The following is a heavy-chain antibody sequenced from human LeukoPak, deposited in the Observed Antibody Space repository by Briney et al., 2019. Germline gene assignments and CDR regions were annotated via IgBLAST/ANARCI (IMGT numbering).Heavy chain of an antibody. V-gene: IGHV4-4*07. J-gene: IGHJ4*02. D-gene: IGHD7-27*01. CDR2: IYSSGST. CDR3: ARHSQHSRDLGSARNFDY. Sequence: ASETLSLTCTVSGGSISSYYWSWIRQPAGKGLEWIGRIYSSGSTNYNPSLNSRVTISVDTSRNLFSLRLTSVTAADTAVYYCARHSQHSRDLGSARNFDYWGQGTLVTVSS. CDR1: GGSISSYY.